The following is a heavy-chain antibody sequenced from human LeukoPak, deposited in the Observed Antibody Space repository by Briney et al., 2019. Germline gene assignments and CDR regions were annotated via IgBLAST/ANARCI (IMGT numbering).Heavy chain of an antibody. Sequence: SVKVSCKASGGTFSSYAISWVRQAPGQGLEWMGGIIPIFGTANYAQKFQGRVTITTDESTSTAYMELSSLRSEDTAVYYCARNDYGGNSALYYYYMDVWGKGTTATASS. V-gene: IGHV1-69*05. CDR1: GGTFSSYA. CDR2: IIPIFGTA. J-gene: IGHJ6*03. CDR3: ARNDYGGNSALYYYYMDV. D-gene: IGHD4-23*01.